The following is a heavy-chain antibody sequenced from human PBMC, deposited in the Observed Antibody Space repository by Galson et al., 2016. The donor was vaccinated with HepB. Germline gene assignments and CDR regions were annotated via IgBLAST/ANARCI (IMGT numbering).Heavy chain of an antibody. D-gene: IGHD2-2*01. Sequence: SLRLSCAASGFTFSTYAMSWVRQTPGKGLEWVSTITGSGGRTYYADSVKGRFTISSDNSKNTLSLQMNSLRAEDTAVYYCAKDQNWLLSLTYYYGVDVWGQGTTVTVPS. J-gene: IGHJ6*02. CDR1: GFTFSTYA. CDR2: ITGSGGRT. CDR3: AKDQNWLLSLTYYYGVDV. V-gene: IGHV3-23*01.